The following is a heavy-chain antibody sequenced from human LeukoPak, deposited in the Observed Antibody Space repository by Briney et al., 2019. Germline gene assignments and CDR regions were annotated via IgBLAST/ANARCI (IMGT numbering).Heavy chain of an antibody. CDR1: GGSFSGYY. D-gene: IGHD1-26*01. CDR2: INHSGST. V-gene: IGHV4-34*01. CDR3: ARVEWELLRAFDI. J-gene: IGHJ3*02. Sequence: SETLSLTCAVYGGSFSGYYWSWIRQPPGKGLEWIGEINHSGSTNYNPSLKSRVTISVDTSKNQFSLKLSSVTAADTAMYYCARVEWELLRAFDIWGQGTMVTVSS.